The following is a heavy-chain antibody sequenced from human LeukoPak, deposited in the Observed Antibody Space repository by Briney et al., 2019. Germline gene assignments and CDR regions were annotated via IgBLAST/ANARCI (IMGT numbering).Heavy chain of an antibody. CDR1: GFTFSSYG. Sequence: PGGSLRLSCAASGFTFSSYGMSWVRQAPGKGLEWVGFIRSKAYGGTTKNAASVKGRFTISRDDSRSIAYLQMNSLKTEDTAVYYCTRRYNHDSSGYYYVRDAFDIWGQGTMVTVSS. V-gene: IGHV3-49*04. D-gene: IGHD3-22*01. J-gene: IGHJ3*02. CDR3: TRRYNHDSSGYYYVRDAFDI. CDR2: IRSKAYGGTT.